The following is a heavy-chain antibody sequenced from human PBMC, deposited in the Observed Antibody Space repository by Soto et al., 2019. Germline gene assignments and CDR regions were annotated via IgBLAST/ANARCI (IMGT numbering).Heavy chain of an antibody. V-gene: IGHV1-24*01. J-gene: IGHJ6*03. CDR1: GYTLTELS. CDR2: FDPEDGGT. CDR3: ATAVATSPGTRNYYYYYMDV. D-gene: IGHD5-12*01. Sequence: ASVKVSCKVSGYTLTELSMHWVRQAPGKGLEWMGGFDPEDGGTIYAQKFQGRVTMTEDTSTDTAYMELSSLRSEDTAVYYCATAVATSPGTRNYYYYYMDVWGKGTTVTVSS.